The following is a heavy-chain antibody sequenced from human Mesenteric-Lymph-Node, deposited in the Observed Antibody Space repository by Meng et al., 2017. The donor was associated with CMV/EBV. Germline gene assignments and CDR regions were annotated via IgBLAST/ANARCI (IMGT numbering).Heavy chain of an antibody. V-gene: IGHV3-20*04. CDR2: FNWNDGSP. D-gene: IGHD3-10*01. J-gene: IGHJ4*02. CDR3: ATSSLVRGGDEY. Sequence: GGSLRLSCAASGFTFSNYEMNWVRQAPGKGLEWVSGFNWNDGSPGHADSVKGRFTISRDSAKNSLYLQMNSLRAEDTAVYYCATSSLVRGGDEYWGQGTLVTVSS. CDR1: GFTFSNYE.